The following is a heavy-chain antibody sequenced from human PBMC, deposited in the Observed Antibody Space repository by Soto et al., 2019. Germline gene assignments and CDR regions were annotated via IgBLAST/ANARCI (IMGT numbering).Heavy chain of an antibody. Sequence: XSVKVSCKASGGTFSSYATSWVRQAPGQGLEWMGGIIPIFGTANYAQKFQGRVTITADESTSTAYMELSSLRSEDTAVYYCARAKARDGYSWDYWGQGTLVTVSS. V-gene: IGHV1-69*13. D-gene: IGHD2-15*01. CDR1: GGTFSSYA. CDR2: IIPIFGTA. CDR3: ARAKARDGYSWDY. J-gene: IGHJ4*02.